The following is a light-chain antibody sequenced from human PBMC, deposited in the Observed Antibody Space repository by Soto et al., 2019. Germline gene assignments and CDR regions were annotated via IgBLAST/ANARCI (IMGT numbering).Light chain of an antibody. J-gene: IGLJ2*01. V-gene: IGLV1-51*01. CDR2: DSN. Sequence: QSVLTQPPSVSAAPGQKVTISCSGNSSNIGINYVSWYQQLPGTAPKVLIYDSNKRPSGITDRFSGSKSGTSATLGITGLQTGDEADYHCATWDSSLTAVVFGGGTQLTVL. CDR1: SSNIGINY. CDR3: ATWDSSLTAVV.